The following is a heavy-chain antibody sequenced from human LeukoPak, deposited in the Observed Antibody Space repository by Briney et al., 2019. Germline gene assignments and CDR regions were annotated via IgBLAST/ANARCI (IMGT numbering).Heavy chain of an antibody. J-gene: IGHJ1*01. CDR3: AQQVGYCSSGNCYFTY. Sequence: GGSLRLSCAASGFSFKSYAMSWVRQAPGKGLEWVSAINNDGDSTYSADSVKGRFTVSRDNSKNTLYLQMNSLRAEDAAIYYCAQQVGYCSSGNCYFTYWGQGTLVTVSS. V-gene: IGHV3-23*01. D-gene: IGHD2-15*01. CDR2: INNDGDST. CDR1: GFSFKSYA.